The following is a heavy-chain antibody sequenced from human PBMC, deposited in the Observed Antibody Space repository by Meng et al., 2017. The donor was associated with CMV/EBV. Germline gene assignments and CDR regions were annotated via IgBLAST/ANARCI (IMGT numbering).Heavy chain of an antibody. J-gene: IGHJ4*02. D-gene: IGHD3-22*01. CDR3: ARDQDSYYYDSSGYWDY. Sequence: GESLKISCAASGFTFSDYEMNWVRQAPGKGLEWVSGINWNGGSTGYADSVKGRFTISRDNAKNSLYLQMNSLRAEDTALYYCARDQDSYYYDSSGYWDYWGQGTLVTVSS. CDR2: INWNGGST. V-gene: IGHV3-20*04. CDR1: GFTFSDYE.